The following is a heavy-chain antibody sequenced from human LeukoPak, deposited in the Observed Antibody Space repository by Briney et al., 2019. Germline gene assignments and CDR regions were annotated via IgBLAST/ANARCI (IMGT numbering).Heavy chain of an antibody. V-gene: IGHV4-61*02. D-gene: IGHD3-10*01. CDR2: IYTSGST. Sequence: SETLSLTCTVSGGSISSGSYHWSWIRQPAGKGLEWIGRIYTSGSTNYNPSLKSRVTISVDTSKNQFSLKLSSVTAADTAVYYCARARAGDYGDSWGQGTLVTVSS. J-gene: IGHJ4*02. CDR1: GGSISSGSYH. CDR3: ARARAGDYGDS.